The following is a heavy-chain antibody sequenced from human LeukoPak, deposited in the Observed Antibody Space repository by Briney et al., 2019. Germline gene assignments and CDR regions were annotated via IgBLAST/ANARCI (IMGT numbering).Heavy chain of an antibody. CDR3: ARVLQYCSGGFCYFDY. D-gene: IGHD2-15*01. CDR1: GYTFTSYA. Sequence: ASVKVSCKASGYTFTSYAMHWVRQAPGQRLEWMGWINAGNGNTKYSQKFQGRVTITRDTSASTAYMELSSLRSEDTAVYYCARVLQYCSGGFCYFDYWGQGTLVTVSS. V-gene: IGHV1-3*01. J-gene: IGHJ4*02. CDR2: INAGNGNT.